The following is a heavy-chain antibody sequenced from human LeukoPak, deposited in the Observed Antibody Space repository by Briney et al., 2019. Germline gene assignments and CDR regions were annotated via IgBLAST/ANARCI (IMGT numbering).Heavy chain of an antibody. V-gene: IGHV4-61*02. Sequence: SQTLSLTCTVSGGSISSGSYYWRWVRQPAGKGLEWIGRIYTSGSTNYNPSLKSRVTISVDTSKNQFSLKLSSVTATDTAVYYCARDRVYGDYPDYWGQGTLVTVSS. J-gene: IGHJ4*02. CDR2: IYTSGST. D-gene: IGHD4-17*01. CDR1: GGSISSGSYY. CDR3: ARDRVYGDYPDY.